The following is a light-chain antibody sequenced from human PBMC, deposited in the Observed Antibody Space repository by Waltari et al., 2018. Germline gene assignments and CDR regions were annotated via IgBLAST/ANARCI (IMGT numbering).Light chain of an antibody. CDR3: QQYYSTPRT. V-gene: IGKV4-1*01. CDR2: WAS. J-gene: IGKJ3*01. Sequence: DIVMTQSPDSLAVSLGDRATINCKSSQSVLYSSNNKNYLAWYQQKPGQPPKLLIYWASTRESGVPDRFSGSGSGTDFTLTISSLQAEDVAVYYCQQYYSTPRTFGPGTKVDIK. CDR1: QSVLYSSNNKNY.